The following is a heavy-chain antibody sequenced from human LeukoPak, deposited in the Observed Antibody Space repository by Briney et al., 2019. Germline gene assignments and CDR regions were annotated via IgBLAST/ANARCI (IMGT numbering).Heavy chain of an antibody. CDR3: ARGRIAVAGGWDYFDY. D-gene: IGHD6-19*01. Sequence: GGSLRLSCAASGFTFSSYGMHWVRQAPGKGLEWVAFIRYDGSNKYYADSVKGRFTISRDNSKNTLYLQMNSLRAEDTAVYYCARGRIAVAGGWDYFDYWGQGSLVTVSS. CDR2: IRYDGSNK. J-gene: IGHJ4*02. V-gene: IGHV3-30*02. CDR1: GFTFSSYG.